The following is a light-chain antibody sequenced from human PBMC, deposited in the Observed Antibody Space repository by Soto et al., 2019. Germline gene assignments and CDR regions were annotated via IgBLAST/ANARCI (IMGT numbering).Light chain of an antibody. CDR2: YDS. CDR1: NIGSKR. J-gene: IGLJ1*01. CDR3: QVWDITTDHYV. V-gene: IGLV3-21*04. Sequence: SYELTQPPSVSVAPEKTARLTCGGDNIGSKRVHWYRQKPGQAPALVIYYDSDRPSGIPERFSCSNSGNTATLTIYRVEAGDEADYYCQVWDITTDHYVFGTGTKLTVL.